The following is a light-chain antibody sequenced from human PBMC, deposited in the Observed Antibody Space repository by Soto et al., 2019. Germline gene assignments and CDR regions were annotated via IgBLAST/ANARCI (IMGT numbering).Light chain of an antibody. CDR1: SSNIGAGYD. CDR2: GNN. CDR3: QSHGSRRSGV. J-gene: IGLJ1*01. Sequence: QAVVTQPPSVSGAPGQRVTISCTGGSSNIGAGYDVHWYQQFPGTAPKLLIYGNNNRPSGAPDRFSGSKAGTSASLAITGLQDEDGADYYCQSHGSRRSGVFGSGTKVTVL. V-gene: IGLV1-40*01.